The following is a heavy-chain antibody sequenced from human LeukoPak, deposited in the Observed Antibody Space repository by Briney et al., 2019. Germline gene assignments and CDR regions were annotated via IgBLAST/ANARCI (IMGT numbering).Heavy chain of an antibody. V-gene: IGHV1-69*04. J-gene: IGHJ4*02. CDR3: ARAFVVDQLGATSGIDY. CDR2: IIPILGIA. Sequence: ASVKVSCKASGGTFSSYAISWVRQAPGQELAWMGRIIPILGIANYAQKFQGRVTITADKSTSTAYMELSSLRSEDTAVYYCARAFVVDQLGATSGIDYWGQGTLVTVSS. CDR1: GGTFSSYA. D-gene: IGHD1-26*01.